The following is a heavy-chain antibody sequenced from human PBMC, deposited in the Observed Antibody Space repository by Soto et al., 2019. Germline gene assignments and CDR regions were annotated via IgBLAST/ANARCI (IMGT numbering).Heavy chain of an antibody. V-gene: IGHV3-23*01. D-gene: IGHD2-15*01. CDR2: ISGSGGST. CDR3: AKGYCSGGSCYSPQH. CDR1: GFTFSSYA. Sequence: GGSLRLSCAASGFTFSSYAMSWVRQAPGKGLEWVSAISGSGGSTYYADSVKGRFTISRDKSKNTLYLQMNSLRAEDTAVYYCAKGYCSGGSCYSPQHWGQGTLVTVSS. J-gene: IGHJ1*01.